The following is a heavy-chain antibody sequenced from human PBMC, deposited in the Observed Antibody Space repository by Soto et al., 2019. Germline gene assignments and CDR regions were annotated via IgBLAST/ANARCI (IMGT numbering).Heavy chain of an antibody. J-gene: IGHJ3*02. CDR1: GFTFGDYS. D-gene: IGHD3-10*01. CDR2: IRSKAYGGTT. CDR3: TREVYGSGHDAFDI. V-gene: IGHV3-49*03. Sequence: GGSLSLSCTASGFTFGDYSMSWFRQAPGKGLEWVGFIRSKAYGGTTEYAASVKGRFTISRDDSKSIAYLQMNSLKTEDTAVYYCTREVYGSGHDAFDIWGQGTMVTVSS.